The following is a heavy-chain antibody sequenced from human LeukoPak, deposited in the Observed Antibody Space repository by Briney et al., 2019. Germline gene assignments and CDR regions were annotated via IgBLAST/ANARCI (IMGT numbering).Heavy chain of an antibody. CDR2: IIPILGIA. CDR1: GYTFTGYY. Sequence: GASVKVSCKASGYTFTGYYMHWVRQAPGQGLEWMGRIIPILGIANYAQKFQGRVTITADKSTSTAYMELSSLRSEDTAVYYCARAVKQWLVGYAFDIWGQGTMVTVSS. CDR3: ARAVKQWLVGYAFDI. V-gene: IGHV1-69*04. J-gene: IGHJ3*02. D-gene: IGHD6-19*01.